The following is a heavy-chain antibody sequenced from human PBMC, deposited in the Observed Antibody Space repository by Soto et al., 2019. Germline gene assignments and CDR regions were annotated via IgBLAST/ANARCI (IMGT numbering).Heavy chain of an antibody. CDR1: GFTFSSYS. D-gene: IGHD4-17*01. J-gene: IGHJ4*02. CDR2: ISSSSSYI. V-gene: IGHV3-21*01. Sequence: GGSLRLSCAASGFTFSSYSMNWVRQAPGKGLEWVSSISSSSSYIYYADSVKGRFTISRDNAKNSLYLQMNSLRAEDTAVYYCARDEGNGDYVSGKEVCYFDYWGQGTLVTVSS. CDR3: ARDEGNGDYVSGKEVCYFDY.